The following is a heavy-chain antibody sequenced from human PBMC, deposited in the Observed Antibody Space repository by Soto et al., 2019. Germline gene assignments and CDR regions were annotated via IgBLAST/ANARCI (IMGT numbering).Heavy chain of an antibody. V-gene: IGHV4-39*01. J-gene: IGHJ6*02. CDR3: ARQGRNTKIVILRHYATDF. CDR1: SGSISSNSYL. D-gene: IGHD3-22*01. Sequence: PSETLSLTCSGSSGSISSNSYLWGWIRQPPGKGLEWIGAILYSGDTYYSESLKSRVTMSVDTAKNQFSLKLNSVTAADTAVYYCARQGRNTKIVILRHYATDFWGQGTAVTVSS. CDR2: ILYSGDT.